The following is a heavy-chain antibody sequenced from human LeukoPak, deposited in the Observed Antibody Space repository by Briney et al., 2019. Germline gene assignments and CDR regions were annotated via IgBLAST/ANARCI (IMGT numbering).Heavy chain of an antibody. CDR3: ARDPDIPAAGIVFEF. CDR2: IKQDGSEK. CDR1: GFTFSSYW. J-gene: IGHJ3*01. Sequence: GGSLRLSCAASGFTFSSYWMSWVRQAPGKGLEWVANIKQDGSEKYYVDSVKGRFTISRDNAKNSLYLQMNSLRAEDTAVYYCARDPDIPAAGIVFEFWGQGTRVTVSS. V-gene: IGHV3-7*03. D-gene: IGHD6-13*01.